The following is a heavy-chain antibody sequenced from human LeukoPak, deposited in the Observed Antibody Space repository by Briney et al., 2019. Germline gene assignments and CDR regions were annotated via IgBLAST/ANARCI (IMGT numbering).Heavy chain of an antibody. CDR1: GFTFSGYW. D-gene: IGHD1/OR15-1a*01. V-gene: IGHV3-7*01. CDR3: AKQRGQGYYFDY. Sequence: GGSLRLSCAASGFTFSGYWMSWARQAPGKGLEWVANIRQDGSDKYYVDSVKGRFTISRDNADYSLYLHMSSLRAEDTAVYYCAKQRGQGYYFDYWGQGTLVTVSS. J-gene: IGHJ4*02. CDR2: IRQDGSDK.